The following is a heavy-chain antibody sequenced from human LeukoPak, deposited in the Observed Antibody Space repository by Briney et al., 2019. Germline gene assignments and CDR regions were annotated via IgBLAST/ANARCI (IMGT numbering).Heavy chain of an antibody. CDR2: INWNGGST. V-gene: IGHV3-20*04. D-gene: IGHD2-2*01. Sequence: PGGSLRLSCAASGFTFDDYGMSWVRQAPGKGLEWVSGINWNGGSTGYADSVKGRFTISRDNAKNSLYLQMNSLRAEDTAVYYCAQNLGSNSGGYWGQGTLVTVSS. CDR3: AQNLGSNSGGY. J-gene: IGHJ4*02. CDR1: GFTFDDYG.